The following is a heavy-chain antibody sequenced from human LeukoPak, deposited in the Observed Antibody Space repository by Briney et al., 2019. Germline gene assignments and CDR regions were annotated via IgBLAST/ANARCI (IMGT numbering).Heavy chain of an antibody. CDR3: ARWNDYVWGSYRRRYYFDY. CDR1: GGSFSGYC. Sequence: SETLSLTCAVYGGSFSGYCWSWIRQPPGKGLEWIGEINHSGSTNYNPSLKSRVTISVDTSKNQFSLKLSSVTAADTAVYYCARWNDYVWGSYRRRYYFDYWGQGTLVTVSS. D-gene: IGHD3-16*02. V-gene: IGHV4-34*01. J-gene: IGHJ4*02. CDR2: INHSGST.